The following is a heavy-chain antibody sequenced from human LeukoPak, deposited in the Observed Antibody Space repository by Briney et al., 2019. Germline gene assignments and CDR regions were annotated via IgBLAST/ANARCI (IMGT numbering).Heavy chain of an antibody. Sequence: PSETLSLTCTVSGYSISSGYYWGWIGQPPGKGLEWIGSIYHSGSTYYNPSLKSRVTISVDTSKNQFSPKLSSVTAADTAVYYCARHRGPYSSSWYAVDYWGQGTLVTVSS. CDR1: GYSISSGYY. D-gene: IGHD6-13*01. V-gene: IGHV4-38-2*02. CDR2: IYHSGST. J-gene: IGHJ4*02. CDR3: ARHRGPYSSSWYAVDY.